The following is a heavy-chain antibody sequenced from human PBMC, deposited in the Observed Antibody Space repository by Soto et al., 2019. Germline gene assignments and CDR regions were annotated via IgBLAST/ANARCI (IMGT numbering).Heavy chain of an antibody. Sequence: QVHLQESGPRLVKPSETLSLTCSVSGASISSNHWTWIRQPPGKGLEWIGCMYDSVTTRYDSFFKGRVTISIDPSNNQFSPTLSSVTAADTAVYYCATSNAGGAGRGRWGQGTLVILSS. J-gene: IGHJ4*02. CDR1: GASISSNH. CDR3: ATSNAGGAGRGR. D-gene: IGHD2-8*01. V-gene: IGHV4-59*01. CDR2: MYDSVTT.